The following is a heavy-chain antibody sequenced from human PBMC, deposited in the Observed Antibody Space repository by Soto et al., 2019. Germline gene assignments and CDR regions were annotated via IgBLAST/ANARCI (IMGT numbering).Heavy chain of an antibody. CDR2: INNSGST. Sequence: QVQLQQWGAGLLKPSETLSLTCAVSGGSFSGYYWSWIRQPPGKGLERIGEINNSGSTNYNPSLKSRVTISVDTSKNQFSRKLSSVTAADTAVYYCARARKARGQPCFAYWGQGTRFTVSS. V-gene: IGHV4-34*01. CDR1: GGSFSGYY. D-gene: IGHD1-26*01. CDR3: ARARKARGQPCFAY. J-gene: IGHJ4*02.